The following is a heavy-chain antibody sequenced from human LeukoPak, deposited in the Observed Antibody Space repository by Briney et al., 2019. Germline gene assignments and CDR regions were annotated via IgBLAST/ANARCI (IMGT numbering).Heavy chain of an antibody. V-gene: IGHV4-30-4*01. CDR2: IYYSGST. D-gene: IGHD3-22*01. CDR1: GGSISSGDYY. CDR3: ARVGFSSRSYYYDSSGYYYDY. Sequence: PSQTLSLTCTVSGGSISSGDYYWSWIRQPPEKGLEWIGYIYYSGSTYYNPSLKSRVTISVDTSKNQFSLKLSSVTAADTAVYYCARVGFSSRSYYYDSSGYYYDYWGQGTLVTVSS. J-gene: IGHJ4*02.